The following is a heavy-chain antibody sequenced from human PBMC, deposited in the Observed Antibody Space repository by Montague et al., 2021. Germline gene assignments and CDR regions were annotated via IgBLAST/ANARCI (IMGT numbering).Heavy chain of an antibody. J-gene: IGHJ4*02. CDR2: IYYTGMA. Sequence: SETQSLTCTVSGASMDRHYWTWVRQPPGEGLQWLAYIYYTGMANYNPSLKGRLTVSMDISKNQFSLKMRSMAAADTAIYYCVRRSVSNYFDYWGQGTLVTVSS. CDR3: VRRSVSNYFDY. CDR1: GASMDRHY. D-gene: IGHD5/OR15-5a*01. V-gene: IGHV4-59*11.